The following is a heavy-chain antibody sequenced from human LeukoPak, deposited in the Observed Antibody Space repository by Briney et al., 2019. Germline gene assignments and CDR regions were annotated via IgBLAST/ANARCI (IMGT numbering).Heavy chain of an antibody. J-gene: IGHJ3*02. V-gene: IGHV4-59*11. CDR3: ARGSYYPSAFDI. CDR2: IHYSGST. CDR1: GGSMRSQY. Sequence: ASETLSLTCTVSGGSMRSQYWSWVWQPPGKGLEWIGYIHYSGSTNYNPSLKSRVIISVDTSKNHFSLKLSSVTAADTAVYYCARGSYYPSAFDIWGQGTMVTVSS. D-gene: IGHD1-26*01.